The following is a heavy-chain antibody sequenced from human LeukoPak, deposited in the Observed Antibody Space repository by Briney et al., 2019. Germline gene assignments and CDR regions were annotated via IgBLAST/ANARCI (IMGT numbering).Heavy chain of an antibody. CDR3: ARERGDYGDYARAFDY. J-gene: IGHJ4*02. CDR1: GYSISSGYY. Sequence: SETLSLTCTVSGYSISSGYYWGWIRQPPGKGLEWIGSIYHSGSTYYNPSLKSRVTISVDTSKNQFSLKLSSVTAADTAVYYCARERGDYGDYARAFDYWGQGTLVTVSS. V-gene: IGHV4-38-2*02. CDR2: IYHSGST. D-gene: IGHD4-17*01.